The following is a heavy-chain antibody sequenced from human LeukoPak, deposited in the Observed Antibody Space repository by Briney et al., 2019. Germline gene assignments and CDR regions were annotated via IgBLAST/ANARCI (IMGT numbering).Heavy chain of an antibody. CDR3: ARVIAAAKDYWFDP. V-gene: IGHV4-59*01. J-gene: IGHJ5*02. Sequence: SETLSLTCTVSGGSISSYYWSWIRQPPGKGLEWIGYIYYSGSTNYNPSLKSRVTISVDTSKNQFSLKLSSVTAADTAVYYCARVIAAAKDYWFDPWGQGTLVTVSS. CDR1: GGSISSYY. CDR2: IYYSGST. D-gene: IGHD6-13*01.